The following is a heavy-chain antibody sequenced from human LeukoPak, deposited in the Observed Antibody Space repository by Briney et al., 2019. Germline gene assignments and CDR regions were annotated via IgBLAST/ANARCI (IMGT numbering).Heavy chain of an antibody. CDR3: ARDVGYSYGYAFDI. D-gene: IGHD5-18*01. Sequence: ASVKVSCKASGYTFTGYYTHWVRQAPGQGLEWMGWINPNSGGTNYAQKFQGRVTMTRDTSISTAYMELSRLRSDDTAVYYCARDVGYSYGYAFDIWGQGTMVTVSS. V-gene: IGHV1-2*02. CDR1: GYTFTGYY. J-gene: IGHJ3*02. CDR2: INPNSGGT.